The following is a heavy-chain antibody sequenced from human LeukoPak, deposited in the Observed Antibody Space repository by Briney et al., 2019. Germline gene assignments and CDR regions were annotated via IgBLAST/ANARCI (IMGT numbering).Heavy chain of an antibody. CDR3: AKDISAGATGAPDAFDI. J-gene: IGHJ3*02. D-gene: IGHD1-26*01. V-gene: IGHV3-9*01. CDR2: ISWNSGSI. CDR1: GFTFDDYA. Sequence: GGPLRLSCAASGFTFDDYAMHWVRQAPGKGLEWVSGISWNSGSIGYADSVKGRFTISRDNAKNSLYLQMSSLRAEDTALYYCAKDISAGATGAPDAFDIWGQGTMVTVSS.